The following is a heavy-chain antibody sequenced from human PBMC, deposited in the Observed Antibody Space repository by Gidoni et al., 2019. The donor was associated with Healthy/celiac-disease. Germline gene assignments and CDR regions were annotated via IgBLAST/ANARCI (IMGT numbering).Heavy chain of an antibody. CDR3: ARVEGDTTVTRTSYYYYGMDV. J-gene: IGHJ6*02. V-gene: IGHV3-30-3*01. CDR2: IPYDGSNK. CDR1: GFTFSSYA. D-gene: IGHD4-17*01. Sequence: QVQLVESGGGVVQPGRSLRLSGAASGFTFSSYAMPWVRQAPGKGREWVAVIPYDGSNKYYADSVKGRFTISRDNSKNTLYLQMNSLRAEDTAVYYCARVEGDTTVTRTSYYYYGMDVWGQGTTVTVSS.